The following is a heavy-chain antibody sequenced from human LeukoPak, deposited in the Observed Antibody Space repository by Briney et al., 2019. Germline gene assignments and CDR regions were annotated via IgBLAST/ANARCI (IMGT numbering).Heavy chain of an antibody. CDR3: ARDAEYYYDSSGYYYPNYFDY. D-gene: IGHD3-22*01. J-gene: IGHJ4*02. CDR2: IKQDGSEK. V-gene: IGHV3-7*01. Sequence: GGSLRLSCAASGFTFSNAWMSWVRQAPGKGLEWVANIKQDGSEKYYVDSVKGRFTISRDNAKNSLYLQMNSLRAEDTAVYYCARDAEYYYDSSGYYYPNYFDYWGQGTLVTVSS. CDR1: GFTFSNAW.